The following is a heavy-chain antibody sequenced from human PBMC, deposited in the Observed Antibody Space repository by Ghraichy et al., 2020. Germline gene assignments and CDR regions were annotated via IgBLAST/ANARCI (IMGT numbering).Heavy chain of an antibody. D-gene: IGHD2-15*01. CDR2: INPILGIA. V-gene: IGHV1-69*04. J-gene: IGHJ4*02. CDR3: ARDLLRFGYCSGGICYSPLPDY. Sequence: SVKVSCKASGGTFSSYAISWVRQAPGQGLEWMGRINPILGIANYTQKFQGRVTITADKSTSTAYMELSSLRSDDTAVYYCARDLLRFGYCSGGICYSPLPDYWGQGTLVTVSS. CDR1: GGTFSSYA.